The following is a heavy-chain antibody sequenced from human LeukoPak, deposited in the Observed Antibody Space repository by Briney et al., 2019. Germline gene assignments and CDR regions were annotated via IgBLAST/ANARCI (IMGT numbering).Heavy chain of an antibody. CDR3: ARVAGSWGYYYYYMDV. D-gene: IGHD6-13*01. CDR1: GYTFTSYG. J-gene: IGHJ6*03. CDR2: ISAYNGNT. Sequence: VSVKVSCKASGYTFTSYGISWVRQAPGQGLEWMGWISAYNGNTNYAQKLQGRVTMTTDTSTSTAYMELRSLRSDDTAVYYCARVAGSWGYYYYYMDVWGKGTTVTVSS. V-gene: IGHV1-18*01.